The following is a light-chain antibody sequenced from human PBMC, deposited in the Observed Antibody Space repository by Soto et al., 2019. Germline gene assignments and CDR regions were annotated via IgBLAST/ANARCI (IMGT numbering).Light chain of an antibody. Sequence: QSALTQPASVSGSPGQSITISCTGTSSDVGSYNLVSWYQQHPGKAPKLMIYEVDRRPSGVSNHFSGSKSGNTASLTISGLQAEDEADYYCCSYAGGSTVFGGGTKVTVL. CDR1: SSDVGSYNL. CDR2: EVD. CDR3: CSYAGGSTV. V-gene: IGLV2-23*02. J-gene: IGLJ3*02.